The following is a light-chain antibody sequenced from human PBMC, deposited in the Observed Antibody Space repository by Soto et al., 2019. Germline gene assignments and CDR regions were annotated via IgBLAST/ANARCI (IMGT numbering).Light chain of an antibody. CDR1: QSISSW. CDR3: QQYNTYSSLT. V-gene: IGKV1-5*01. CDR2: DAS. J-gene: IGKJ4*01. Sequence: DIQMTQSASTLSASVGDRVTITCRASQSISSWLAWYQQKLGRAPRLLIYDASSLESGVPSRFSGSGYGTEFTLTISSLQPDDFATYYCQQYNTYSSLTFGGGTKVAI.